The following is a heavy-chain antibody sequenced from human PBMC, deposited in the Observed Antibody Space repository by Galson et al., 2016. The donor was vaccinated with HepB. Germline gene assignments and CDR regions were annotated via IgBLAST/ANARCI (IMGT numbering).Heavy chain of an antibody. V-gene: IGHV3-30-3*01. CDR1: GFSFRSYA. CDR2: ILYDGNKK. CDR3: ARDVCSSTKCYLDY. D-gene: IGHD2-2*01. J-gene: IGHJ4*02. Sequence: SLRLSCAASGFSFRSYAMNWVRQAPGKGLEWVALILYDGNKKYYADSVKGRFTVSRDNSKSTLFVEMNSLRPEDTAVYYCARDVCSSTKCYLDYWGQGTLVTVSS.